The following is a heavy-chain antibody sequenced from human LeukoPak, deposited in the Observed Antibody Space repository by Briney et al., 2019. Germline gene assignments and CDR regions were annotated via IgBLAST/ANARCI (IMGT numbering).Heavy chain of an antibody. CDR2: INHSGST. D-gene: IGHD3-22*01. V-gene: IGHV4-34*01. Sequence: SETLSLTCAVYGGSFSGYYWSWIRQPPGKGLEWIGEINHSGSTNYNPSLKSRVTISVDTSKNQFSLKLSSVTAADTAVYYYARAPDRGYYDSSGYYYFDYWGQGTLVTVSS. J-gene: IGHJ4*02. CDR1: GGSFSGYY. CDR3: ARAPDRGYYDSSGYYYFDY.